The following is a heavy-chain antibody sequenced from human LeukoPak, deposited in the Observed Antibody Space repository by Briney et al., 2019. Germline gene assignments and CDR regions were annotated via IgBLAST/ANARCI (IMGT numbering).Heavy chain of an antibody. Sequence: PSETLSLTSAVYGGSFSGYYWNWIRQSPGKGLEWIGEINHSGSTNYNPSLKSRVTMSVDTSQKQFSLRLTSVRAADTAVYYCARGRYLTTLGGAAAGFLDYWGQGTVVTVSS. J-gene: IGHJ4*02. CDR1: GGSFSGYY. V-gene: IGHV4-34*01. CDR3: ARGRYLTTLGGAAAGFLDY. D-gene: IGHD6-13*01. CDR2: INHSGST.